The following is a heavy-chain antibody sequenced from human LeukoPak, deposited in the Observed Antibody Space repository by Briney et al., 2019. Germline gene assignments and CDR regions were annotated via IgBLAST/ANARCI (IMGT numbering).Heavy chain of an antibody. V-gene: IGHV3-48*01. CDR2: ISSSSSTI. CDR1: GFTFSSYS. D-gene: IGHD2-2*01. CDR3: ARDPGVPAFDP. Sequence: PGGSLGLSCAASGFTFSSYSMNWVRQAPGMGLEWVSYISSSSSTIYYADSVKGRFTISRDNAKNSLYLQMNSLRAEDTAVYYCARDPGVPAFDPWGQGTLVTVSS. J-gene: IGHJ5*02.